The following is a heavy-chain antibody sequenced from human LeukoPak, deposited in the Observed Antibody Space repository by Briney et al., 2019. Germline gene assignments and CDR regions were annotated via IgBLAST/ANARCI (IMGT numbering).Heavy chain of an antibody. Sequence: GSLRLSCLASGSTLTFYEMNWVRQAPGKGLEWVSYIGSGGSPIYYADSVKGRFTISRDNAKNSLYLQMNSLRAEDTAVYYCARGWYYLWGQGTMVTVSS. CDR3: ARGWYYL. J-gene: IGHJ3*01. CDR1: GSTLTFYE. V-gene: IGHV3-48*03. D-gene: IGHD3-10*01. CDR2: IGSGGSPI.